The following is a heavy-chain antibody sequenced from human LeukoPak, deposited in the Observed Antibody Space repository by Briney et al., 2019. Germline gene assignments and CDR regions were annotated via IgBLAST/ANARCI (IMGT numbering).Heavy chain of an antibody. J-gene: IGHJ4*02. D-gene: IGHD3-10*01. Sequence: SETLSLTCTVSGGSISSYYWSWIRQPPGKGLEWIGYIHYSGSTNYSPSLKSRVTISVDTSKNQFSLKVTSVTAADTAVYYCARYGAGRTFDYWGQGTLVTVSS. V-gene: IGHV4-59*01. CDR1: GGSISSYY. CDR3: ARYGAGRTFDY. CDR2: IHYSGST.